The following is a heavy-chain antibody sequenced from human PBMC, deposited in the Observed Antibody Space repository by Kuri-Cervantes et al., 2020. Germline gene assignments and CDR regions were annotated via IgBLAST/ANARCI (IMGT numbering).Heavy chain of an antibody. V-gene: IGHV4-31*03. CDR2: IYYSGST. D-gene: IGHD5-24*01. CDR3: ARARPGWLRSDY. CDR1: GGSISRSSSYY. J-gene: IGHJ4*02. Sequence: SETLSLTCTVSGGSISRSSSYYWGWIRQHPGKGLEWIGYIYYSGSTYYNPSLKSRVTISVDTSKNQFSLKLSSVTAADTAVYYCARARPGWLRSDYWGQGTLVTVSS.